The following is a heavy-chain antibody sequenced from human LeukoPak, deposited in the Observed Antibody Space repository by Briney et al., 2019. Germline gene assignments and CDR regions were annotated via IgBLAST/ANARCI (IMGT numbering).Heavy chain of an antibody. D-gene: IGHD2-15*01. CDR1: GFTFSSYW. V-gene: IGHV3-7*03. CDR2: IKQDGSEK. Sequence: GGSLRLSCAASGFTFSSYWMSWVRQAPGKGLEWVANIKQDGSEKYYVDSVKGRFTISRDNSRNTLFLQMNSLRAEDSAVYYCAKDPGRYCSGGRCYADYWGQGTLVTVSS. J-gene: IGHJ4*02. CDR3: AKDPGRYCSGGRCYADY.